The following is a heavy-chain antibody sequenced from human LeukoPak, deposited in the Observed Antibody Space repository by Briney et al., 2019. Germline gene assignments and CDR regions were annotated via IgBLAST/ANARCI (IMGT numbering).Heavy chain of an antibody. CDR2: IDTDGSST. D-gene: IGHD3-10*01. J-gene: IGHJ5*02. CDR3: ARVRGESPRWFDP. V-gene: IGHV3-74*01. Sequence: GGSLRLSCAASGFTFSSYWMHWVRQVPGEGLVWVSRIDTDGSSTSYADSVKGRFTVSRDNAKNTLYLHMNSLRAEDTAVYYCARVRGESPRWFDPWGQGTLVTVSS. CDR1: GFTFSSYW.